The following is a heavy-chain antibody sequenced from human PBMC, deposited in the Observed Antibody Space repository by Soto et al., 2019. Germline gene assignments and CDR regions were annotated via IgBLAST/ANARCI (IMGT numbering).Heavy chain of an antibody. CDR3: ARAWPPRVAFDI. J-gene: IGHJ3*02. CDR2: IYYSGST. Sequence: SETLSLTCTVSGGSISSYYWSWIRQPPGKGLEWIGYIYYSGSTNYNPSLKSRVTISVDTSKNQFSLKLSSVTAADTAVYYCARAWPPRVAFDIWGLVTMLSVSS. V-gene: IGHV4-59*01. CDR1: GGSISSYY.